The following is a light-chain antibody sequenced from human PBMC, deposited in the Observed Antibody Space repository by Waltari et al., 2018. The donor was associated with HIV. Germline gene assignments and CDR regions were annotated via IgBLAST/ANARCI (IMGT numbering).Light chain of an antibody. J-gene: IGLJ2*01. CDR1: NIGSKS. V-gene: IGLV3-21*02. CDR3: QVWDSSSDHAV. CDR2: DDS. Sequence: SYVLTQPPSVSVAPGQTARITCGGNNIGSKSVHWYPPKPGQAPGLVVYDDSDRPSGIPERLSGSNSGNTATLTISRVEAGDEADYYCQVWDSSSDHAVFGGGTKLTVL.